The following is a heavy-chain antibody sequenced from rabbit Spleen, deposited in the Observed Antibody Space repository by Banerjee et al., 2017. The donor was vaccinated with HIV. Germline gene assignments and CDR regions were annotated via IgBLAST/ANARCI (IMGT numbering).Heavy chain of an antibody. V-gene: IGHV1S45*01. CDR2: INSGSSGTI. CDR1: GFSFSSTYW. Sequence: QEQLEESGGDLVKPEGSLTLTCTASGFSFSSTYWIFWVRQAPGKGLEWIGCINSGSSGTIFSASWAKGRFTISRSSSTTVTLQVTSLTAADTATYFCARDLTGVIGWNFYLWGQGTLVTVS. D-gene: IGHD1-1*01. CDR3: ARDLTGVIGWNFYL. J-gene: IGHJ4*01.